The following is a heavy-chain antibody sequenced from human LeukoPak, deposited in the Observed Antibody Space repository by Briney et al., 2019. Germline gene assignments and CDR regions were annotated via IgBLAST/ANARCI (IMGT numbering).Heavy chain of an antibody. CDR2: IYYSGST. V-gene: IGHV4-59*01. Sequence: SETLSLTCTVSGGSISSYYWSWLRQPPGKGLEWIGYIYYSGSTNYNPSLKSRVTISVDTSKNQFSLKLSSVTAADTAVYYWARVAQYGSGSYYYYYYYMDVWGKGTTVTISS. D-gene: IGHD3-10*01. CDR3: ARVAQYGSGSYYYYYYYMDV. J-gene: IGHJ6*03. CDR1: GGSISSYY.